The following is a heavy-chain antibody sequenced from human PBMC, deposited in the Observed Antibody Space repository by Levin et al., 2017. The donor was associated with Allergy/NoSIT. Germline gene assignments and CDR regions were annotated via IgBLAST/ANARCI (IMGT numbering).Heavy chain of an antibody. D-gene: IGHD6-13*01. CDR1: GFTFSSYS. Sequence: GGSLRLSCAASGFTFSSYSMNWVRQAPGKGLEWVSSISSSSSYIYYADSVKGRFTISRDNAKNSLYLQMNSLRAEDTAVYYCARDDIAAAGLFDYWGQGTLVTVSS. J-gene: IGHJ4*02. V-gene: IGHV3-21*01. CDR2: ISSSSSYI. CDR3: ARDDIAAAGLFDY.